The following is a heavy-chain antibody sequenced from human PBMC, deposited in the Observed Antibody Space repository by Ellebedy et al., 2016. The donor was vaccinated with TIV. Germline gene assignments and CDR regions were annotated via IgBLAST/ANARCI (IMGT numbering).Heavy chain of an antibody. D-gene: IGHD6-19*01. CDR3: ARDMGIAVAGNLGY. V-gene: IGHV1-46*01. J-gene: IGHJ4*02. CDR1: GYTFRNYG. CDR2: INPSGGST. Sequence: AASVKVSCKASGYTFRNYGISWVRQAPGQGLEWMGIINPSGGSTSYAQKFQGRVTMTRDTSTSTAYMELRSLRSDDTAVYYCARDMGIAVAGNLGYWGQGTLVTVSS.